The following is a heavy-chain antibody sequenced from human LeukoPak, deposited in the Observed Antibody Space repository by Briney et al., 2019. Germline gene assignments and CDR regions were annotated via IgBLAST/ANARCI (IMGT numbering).Heavy chain of an antibody. CDR3: ARDYSQLDL. CDR2: MHHSGNT. Sequence: SETLSLTCTVSGDSFSNNKYYWARVRQPPGKGLEWIGAMHHSGNTYYNSSLKSRVTMSIDTSKNKFSLKLNSVTAADTAVYYCARDYSQLDLWGQGAPVTVSS. V-gene: IGHV4-39*07. CDR1: GDSFSNNKYY. J-gene: IGHJ4*02. D-gene: IGHD5-24*01.